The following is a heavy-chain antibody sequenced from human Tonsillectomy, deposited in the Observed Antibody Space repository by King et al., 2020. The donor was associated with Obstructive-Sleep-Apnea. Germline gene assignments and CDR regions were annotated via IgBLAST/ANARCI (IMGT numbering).Heavy chain of an antibody. D-gene: IGHD3-22*01. J-gene: IGHJ4*02. V-gene: IGHV1-2*02. CDR2: INPNSGDT. CDR1: GYSFTGHY. CDR3: AREIYYDSSGYSSGGSDY. Sequence: QLVQSGAEVKKPGASVKVSCKASGYSFTGHYMHWVRQAPGQGFEWMGWINPNSGDTKYAQKFQGRVTMTRDTSVSTAYMELRRLTSDDRAVYYCAREIYYDSSGYSSGGSDYWGQGTLVTVSS.